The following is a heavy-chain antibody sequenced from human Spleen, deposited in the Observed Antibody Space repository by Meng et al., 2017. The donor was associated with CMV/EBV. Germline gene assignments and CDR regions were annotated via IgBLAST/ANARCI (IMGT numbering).Heavy chain of an antibody. V-gene: IGHV3-23*03. CDR2: IYNDGGST. D-gene: IGHD2-2*01. J-gene: IGHJ3*02. CDR1: GFTFSSYA. CDR3: AISSTRSVEGAFDI. Sequence: GESLKISCAASGFTFSSYAMSWIRQAPGKGLEWVSVIYNDGGSTYYADSVKGRFTISRETAKKSFYLQMNSLRAGDTAVYYCAISSTRSVEGAFDIWGQGTLVTVSS.